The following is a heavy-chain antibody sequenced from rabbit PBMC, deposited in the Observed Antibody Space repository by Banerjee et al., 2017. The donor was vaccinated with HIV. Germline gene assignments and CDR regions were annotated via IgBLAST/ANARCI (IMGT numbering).Heavy chain of an antibody. Sequence: QEQLVESGGGLVQPGGSLKLSCKASGFDFSSSYYMSWVRQAPGKGLEWIGCMHTSSGSKWYANWAKGRFTISKTSSTTVTLQMTSLAAADTATYFCARNPGGNLGTRLDLWGQGTLVTVS. J-gene: IGHJ6*01. CDR1: GFDFSSSYY. CDR2: MHTSSGSK. D-gene: IGHD7-1*01. CDR3: ARNPGGNLGTRLDL. V-gene: IGHV1S45*01.